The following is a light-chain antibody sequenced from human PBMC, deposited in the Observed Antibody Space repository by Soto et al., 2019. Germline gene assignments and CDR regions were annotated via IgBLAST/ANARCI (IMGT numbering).Light chain of an antibody. CDR3: SAWDDSLSAYV. CDR1: SSNIGSDF. Sequence: QSVLTQPPSASRTPGQRVTISCSGSSSNIGSDFVHWYQQLPGTAPKLLIYHNYQRPSGVPDRFSGSKSGTSGSLAISDLRSEDEADYYCSAWDDSLSAYVFGAGTKVTVL. J-gene: IGLJ1*01. CDR2: HNY. V-gene: IGLV1-47*01.